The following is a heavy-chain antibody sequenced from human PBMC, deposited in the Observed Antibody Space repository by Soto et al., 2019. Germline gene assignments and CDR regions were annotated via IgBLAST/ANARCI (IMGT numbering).Heavy chain of an antibody. D-gene: IGHD2-2*01. CDR3: AKEERYCSSTSCYAGIGNFDY. CDR1: GFTFSSYA. V-gene: IGHV3-23*01. Sequence: PGGSLRLSCAASGFTFSSYAMSWVRQAPGKGLEWVSAISGSGGSTYYADSVKGRFTISRDNSKNTLYLQMNSLRAEDTAVYYCAKEERYCSSTSCYAGIGNFDYWGQGTLVTVSS. J-gene: IGHJ4*02. CDR2: ISGSGGST.